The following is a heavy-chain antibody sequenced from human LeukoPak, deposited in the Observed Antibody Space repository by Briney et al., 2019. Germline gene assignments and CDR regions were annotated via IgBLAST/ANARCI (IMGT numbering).Heavy chain of an antibody. Sequence: ASVKVSCKASGGTFSSYAISWLRQAPGQGLEWMGRIIPILGIANYAQKFQGRVTITADKSTSTAYMELSSLRSEDTAVYYCARESERVIPVVVTGHFDLWGRGTLVTVSS. J-gene: IGHJ2*01. V-gene: IGHV1-69*04. CDR1: GGTFSSYA. CDR2: IIPILGIA. D-gene: IGHD2-21*02. CDR3: ARESERVIPVVVTGHFDL.